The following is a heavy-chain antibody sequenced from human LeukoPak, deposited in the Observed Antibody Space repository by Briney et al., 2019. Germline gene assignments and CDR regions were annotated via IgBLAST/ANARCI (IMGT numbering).Heavy chain of an antibody. D-gene: IGHD4-11*01. CDR3: ARDMTTGTSWFDP. CDR2: IYSGDSDT. CDR1: GYSFTSYW. V-gene: IGHV5-51*01. Sequence: GESLKISCKGSGYSFTSYWIGWVRPMPGKGLEWMGIIYSGDSDTRYRPSFQGQDTISADKSISTDYLQWSSLKASDTAMYYCARDMTTGTSWFDPWGQGTLVTVSS. J-gene: IGHJ5*02.